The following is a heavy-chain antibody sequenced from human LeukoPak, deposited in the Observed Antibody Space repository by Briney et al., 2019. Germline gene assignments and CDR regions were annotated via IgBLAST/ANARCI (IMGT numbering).Heavy chain of an antibody. CDR2: ISAYNGNT. J-gene: IGHJ4*02. V-gene: IGHV1-18*01. CDR1: GYTFTSYG. Sequence: ASVKVSCKASGYTFTSYGISWVRQAPGQGLEWMGWISAYNGNTDYAQKLQGRVTMTTDTSTSTAYMELRSLRSDDTAVYFCARRRVAATGASFDYWGQGTLVTVSS. CDR3: ARRRVAATGASFDY. D-gene: IGHD6-13*01.